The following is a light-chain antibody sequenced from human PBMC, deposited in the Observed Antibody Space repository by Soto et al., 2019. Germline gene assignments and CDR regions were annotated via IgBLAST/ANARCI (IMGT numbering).Light chain of an antibody. CDR2: DAS. CDR3: QQRSNWQGAT. J-gene: IGKJ4*01. V-gene: IGKV3-11*01. CDR1: QSVSSY. Sequence: EIVVTQSPATLSLSPGERATLSCRASQSVSSYLAWYQQKPGQAPRLLIYDASNRATGIPARFSGSGSGTAVTLTISSLEPADFAVYYCQQRSNWQGATFGGGTKVEIK.